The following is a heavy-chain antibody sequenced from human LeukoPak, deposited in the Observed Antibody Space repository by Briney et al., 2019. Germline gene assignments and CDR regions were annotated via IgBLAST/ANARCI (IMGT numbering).Heavy chain of an antibody. Sequence: ASVKVSCKASGYTFTGYYMHWVRQAPGQGLKWMGWINPNSGGTNYAQKFQGRVTMTRDTSISTAYMELSRLRSDDTAVYYCARDRGIAVAGTIVWYYYYGMDVWGQGTTVTVSS. CDR3: ARDRGIAVAGTIVWYYYYGMDV. D-gene: IGHD6-19*01. CDR2: INPNSGGT. CDR1: GYTFTGYY. V-gene: IGHV1-2*02. J-gene: IGHJ6*02.